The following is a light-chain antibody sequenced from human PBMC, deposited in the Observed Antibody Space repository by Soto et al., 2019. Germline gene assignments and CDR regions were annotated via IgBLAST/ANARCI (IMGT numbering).Light chain of an antibody. CDR2: DVN. J-gene: IGLJ2*01. V-gene: IGLV2-11*01. CDR3: CSYAGSYTVV. Sequence: QSALTQPRSVSGSPGQSVTISCTGTSSDVGGYNYVSWYQQHPGKAPKLMIYDVNKRPSGVPDRFSGSKSGNTASLTISGLQAEDEADYYCCSYAGSYTVVFGGGTKVTVL. CDR1: SSDVGGYNY.